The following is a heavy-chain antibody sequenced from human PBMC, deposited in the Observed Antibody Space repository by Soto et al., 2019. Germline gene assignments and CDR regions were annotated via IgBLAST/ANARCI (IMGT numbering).Heavy chain of an antibody. Sequence: ASVTVSCKASGYTFTSYGISWVRQAPGQGLEWMGWISAYNGNTNYVQKLQGRVTMTTDTSTSTAYMELRSLRSDDTAVYYCARVDGCSSTSCSIGVFDYWGQGTPVTVSS. CDR2: ISAYNGNT. J-gene: IGHJ4*02. D-gene: IGHD2-2*01. V-gene: IGHV1-18*01. CDR3: ARVDGCSSTSCSIGVFDY. CDR1: GYTFTSYG.